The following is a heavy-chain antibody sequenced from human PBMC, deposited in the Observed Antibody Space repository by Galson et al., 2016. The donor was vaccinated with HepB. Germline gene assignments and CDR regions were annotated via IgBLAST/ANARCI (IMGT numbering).Heavy chain of an antibody. CDR2: IYWNDDK. CDR1: GFSLSASGVG. J-gene: IGHJ4*02. CDR3: AHTDWAMYWRDYFDY. D-gene: IGHD2-8*02. Sequence: PALVKPTQTLTLTCTFSGFSLSASGVGVGWIRQPPGQALEWLALIYWNDDKRYSPSLKSRLTITKDTSKNQVVLTMTNMDPVDTATYYCAHTDWAMYWRDYFDYWGQGTLVTVSS. V-gene: IGHV2-5*01.